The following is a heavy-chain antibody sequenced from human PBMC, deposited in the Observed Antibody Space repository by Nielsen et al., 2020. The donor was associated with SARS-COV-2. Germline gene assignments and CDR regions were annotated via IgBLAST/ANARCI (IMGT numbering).Heavy chain of an antibody. D-gene: IGHD2-21*02. CDR1: GFTFSSYG. J-gene: IGHJ4*02. Sequence: GESLKISCAASGFTFSSYGMHWVRQAPGKGLEWVAVISYDGSNKYYADSVKGRFTISRDNSKNTLYLQMNSLRAEDTAVYYCAKEVVYCCGDCQSIGGSHEDYWGQGTLVTVSS. V-gene: IGHV3-30*18. CDR3: AKEVVYCCGDCQSIGGSHEDY. CDR2: ISYDGSNK.